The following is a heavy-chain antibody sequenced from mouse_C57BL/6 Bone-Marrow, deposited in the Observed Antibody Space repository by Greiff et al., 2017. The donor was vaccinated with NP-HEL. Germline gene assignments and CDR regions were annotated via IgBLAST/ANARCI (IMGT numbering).Heavy chain of an antibody. J-gene: IGHJ4*01. D-gene: IGHD2-1*01. Sequence: VQLQQPGAELVKPGASVKLSCKASGYTFTSYWMHWVKQRPGQDLEWIGMIHPNSGSTNYNEKFKSKATLTVDKSSSTAYMQLSSLTSEDSAVYYCARYGNYDYAMDYWGQGTSVTVSS. V-gene: IGHV1-64*01. CDR2: IHPNSGST. CDR3: ARYGNYDYAMDY. CDR1: GYTFTSYW.